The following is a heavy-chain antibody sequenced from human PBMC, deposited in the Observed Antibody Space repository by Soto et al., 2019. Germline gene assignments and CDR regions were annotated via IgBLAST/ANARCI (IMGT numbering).Heavy chain of an antibody. CDR2: ISGRGITT. D-gene: IGHD3-10*01. CDR1: GFTFTNYA. Sequence: EVQLLEPGGGLVQPGGSLRLSCAASGFTFTNYAMSCVRQVPGKGLEWFSTISGRGITTYYANSVKGRFTISRDNSKNTLYLQMTILRAEDTAVYCCAKDLNFGSGSARYAFSDYWGQGTLVTVSS. J-gene: IGHJ4*02. CDR3: AKDLNFGSGSARYAFSDY. V-gene: IGHV3-23*01.